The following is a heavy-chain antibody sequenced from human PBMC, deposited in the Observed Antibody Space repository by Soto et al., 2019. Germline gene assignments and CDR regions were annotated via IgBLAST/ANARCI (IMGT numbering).Heavy chain of an antibody. Sequence: QVQLQESGPGLVKASQTLSLICSVSGESISSGGYYWSWIRHHPGKGLEWIGYIYDSESAYYNPSIQSRVXXXMXXSKNHFAMKLSSVTAADTAVYYCARASSSSSAADYWGQGTLITVSS. CDR2: IYDSESA. CDR3: ARASSSSSAADY. V-gene: IGHV4-31*03. CDR1: GESISSGGYY. D-gene: IGHD6-6*01. J-gene: IGHJ4*02.